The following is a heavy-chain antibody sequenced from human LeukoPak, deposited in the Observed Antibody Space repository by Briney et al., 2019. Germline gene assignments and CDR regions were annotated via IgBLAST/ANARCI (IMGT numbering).Heavy chain of an antibody. CDR2: ISSSSSTI. Sequence: GGSLGLSCAASGFTFRSYSMNWVRQAPGKGLEWVSYISSSSSTIYYADSVKGRFTISRDNAKNSLYLQMNSLRAEDTAVYYCARGNGSPDYWGQGTLVTVSS. D-gene: IGHD1-26*01. V-gene: IGHV3-48*01. J-gene: IGHJ4*02. CDR1: GFTFRSYS. CDR3: ARGNGSPDY.